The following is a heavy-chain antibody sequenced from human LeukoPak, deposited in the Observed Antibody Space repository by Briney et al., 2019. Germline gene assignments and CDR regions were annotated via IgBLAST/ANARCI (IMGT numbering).Heavy chain of an antibody. D-gene: IGHD2-21*02. J-gene: IGHJ3*02. CDR2: IYYSGST. V-gene: IGHV4-31*03. Sequence: SETLSLTCTVSGVSISSGGYYWRWIRQHPGKGLEWIGYIYYSGSTYYNPSLKSRVTISVDTSKNQFSLKLSSVTAADTAVYYCARDRVVVTAPRVDAFDIWGQGTMVTVSS. CDR3: ARDRVVVTAPRVDAFDI. CDR1: GVSISSGGYY.